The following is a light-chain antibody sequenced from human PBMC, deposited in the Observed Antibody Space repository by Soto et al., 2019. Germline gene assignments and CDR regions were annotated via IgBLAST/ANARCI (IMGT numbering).Light chain of an antibody. CDR2: GAS. J-gene: IGKJ5*01. CDR1: QSVNSR. V-gene: IGKV3-20*01. CDR3: QQYGGSPRIT. Sequence: EIVLTQSPGTLSLSPGERATLSFRASQSVNSRLAWYQHKPGQAPRLLISGASNRASGIPARFSGSGSGTDFTLIINRLEPEDVAIYYCQQYGGSPRITFGQGTRLEIK.